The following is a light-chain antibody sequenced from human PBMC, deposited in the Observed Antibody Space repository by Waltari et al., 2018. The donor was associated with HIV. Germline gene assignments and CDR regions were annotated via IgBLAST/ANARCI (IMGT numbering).Light chain of an antibody. Sequence: IVLALSTATLSLSPGDRANLPCRASQSVSSYLAWYQQKPGQAPRLLIYDASSRATGIPARFSGSGSGTDFTLTISSLEPEDFAVYYCQQRSNWPLTFGGGTKVEIK. CDR2: DAS. CDR3: QQRSNWPLT. CDR1: QSVSSY. V-gene: IGKV3-11*01. J-gene: IGKJ4*01.